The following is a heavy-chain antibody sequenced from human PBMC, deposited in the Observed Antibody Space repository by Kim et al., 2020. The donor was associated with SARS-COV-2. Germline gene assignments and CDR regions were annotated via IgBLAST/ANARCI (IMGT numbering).Heavy chain of an antibody. Sequence: SETLSLTCTVSGGSISSSSYYWGWIRQPPGKGLEWIGSIYYSGSTYYNPSLKSRVTISVDTSKNQFSLKLSSVTAADTAVYYCARDPSFVVVVAAPDPYWGQGTLVTVSS. V-gene: IGHV4-39*07. D-gene: IGHD2-15*01. J-gene: IGHJ4*02. CDR1: GGSISSSSYY. CDR3: ARDPSFVVVVAAPDPY. CDR2: IYYSGST.